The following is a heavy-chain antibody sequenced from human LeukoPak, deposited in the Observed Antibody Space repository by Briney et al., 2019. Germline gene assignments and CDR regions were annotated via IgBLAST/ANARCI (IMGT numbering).Heavy chain of an antibody. CDR1: GFTFSSYG. D-gene: IGHD2-15*01. Sequence: PGGSLRLSCAASGFTFSSYGMHWVRQAPGKGLEWVAVIWYDGSNKYYADSVKGRFTISRDNSKNTLYLQMNSLRAEDTAVYYCARDLYAHSGSRPRYWGQGTLVTVSS. CDR2: IWYDGSNK. V-gene: IGHV3-33*01. J-gene: IGHJ4*02. CDR3: ARDLYAHSGSRPRY.